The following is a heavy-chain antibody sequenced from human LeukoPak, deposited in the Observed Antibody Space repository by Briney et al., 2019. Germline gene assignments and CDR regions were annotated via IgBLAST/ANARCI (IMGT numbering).Heavy chain of an antibody. CDR3: AKDGWSGVRGVIEAGPHYYMDV. V-gene: IGHV3-23*01. D-gene: IGHD3-10*01. Sequence: PGGSLRLSCAASGFTFSSYGMSWVRQAPGKGLEWVSGISGSGGAIGDRTYYADSVKGRFTISRDNSKNTLYLQMNSLRAEDTAVYYCAKDGWSGVRGVIEAGPHYYMDVWGKGTTVTVSS. CDR1: GFTFSSYG. J-gene: IGHJ6*03. CDR2: ISGSGGAIGDRT.